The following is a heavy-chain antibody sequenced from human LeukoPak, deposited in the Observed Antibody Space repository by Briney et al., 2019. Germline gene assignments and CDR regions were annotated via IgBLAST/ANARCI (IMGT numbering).Heavy chain of an antibody. CDR1: GGSISTYY. D-gene: IGHD3-10*01. CDR3: ARGSNYYDSGKGWFDP. CDR2: IYHSGST. J-gene: IGHJ5*02. Sequence: PSETLSLTCTVSGGSISTYYWSWIRQPPGKGLEWIGYIYHSGSTNYNPSLKSRVTISVDTSQNQFYLKLSSVTAADTAVYYCARGSNYYDSGKGWFDPWGQGTLVTVSS. V-gene: IGHV4-59*01.